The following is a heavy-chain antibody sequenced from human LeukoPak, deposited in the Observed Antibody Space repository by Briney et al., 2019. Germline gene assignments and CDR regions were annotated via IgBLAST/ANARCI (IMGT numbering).Heavy chain of an antibody. CDR1: GFTFSSYA. CDR2: ISSNGGNT. CDR3: ARNAMARGNHFDY. D-gene: IGHD3-10*01. V-gene: IGHV3-64*01. Sequence: PGGSLRLSCAASGFTFSSYAMHWFRQAPGKGLEYVSAISSNGGNTYYANSVKGRFTISRDNSKDTLYLQMGSLRAEDMAVYYCARNAMARGNHFDYWGQGTLVAVSS. J-gene: IGHJ4*02.